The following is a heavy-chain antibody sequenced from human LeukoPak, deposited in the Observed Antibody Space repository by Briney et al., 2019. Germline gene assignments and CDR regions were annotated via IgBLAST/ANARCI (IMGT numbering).Heavy chain of an antibody. D-gene: IGHD2-2*01. CDR1: GYTVTRYY. CDR3: ARARPGVVPATVNWFDP. V-gene: IGHV1-2*02. Sequence: ASVKVSCKASGYTVTRYYMHWVRQAPGQGLEWMGWINPNSGGTNYAQKFQGRVTMTRDTSISTAYMELSRLRSDDTAVYYCARARPGVVPATVNWFDPWGQGTLVTVSS. J-gene: IGHJ5*02. CDR2: INPNSGGT.